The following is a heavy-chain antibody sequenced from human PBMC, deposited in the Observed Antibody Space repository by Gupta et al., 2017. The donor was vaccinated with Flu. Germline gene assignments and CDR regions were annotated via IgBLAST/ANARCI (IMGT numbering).Heavy chain of an antibody. CDR3: ARDVWSSGSSYPNWLDP. CDR2: ANGSGRHT. Sequence: DVQLLQSGGGLVQPGGSLRFSCAVTPSSLRSFAMTWVRQAPGKGLECVSAANGSGRHTYYADSVKGRFTISRDNSKNIVYLQMNSLRVEDTAVYFCARDVWSSGSSYPNWLDPWGQGTLVIVSS. D-gene: IGHD3-10*01. V-gene: IGHV3-23*01. CDR1: PSSLRSFA. J-gene: IGHJ5*02.